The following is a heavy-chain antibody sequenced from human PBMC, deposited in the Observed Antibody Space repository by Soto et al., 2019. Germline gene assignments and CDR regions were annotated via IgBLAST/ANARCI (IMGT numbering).Heavy chain of an antibody. D-gene: IGHD2-2*01. V-gene: IGHV3-30-3*01. Sequence: GGSLRLSCAASGFTFSSYAMHWVRQAPGKGLEWVAVISYDGSNKYYADSVKGRFTISRDNSKNTLYLQMNSLRAEDTAVYYCARVRSCSSTSCYGGYYYYGMDVWGQGTTVTVSS. J-gene: IGHJ6*02. CDR1: GFTFSSYA. CDR2: ISYDGSNK. CDR3: ARVRSCSSTSCYGGYYYYGMDV.